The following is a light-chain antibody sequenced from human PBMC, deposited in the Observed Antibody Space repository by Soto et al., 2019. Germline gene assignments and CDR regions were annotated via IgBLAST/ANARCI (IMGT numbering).Light chain of an antibody. J-gene: IGKJ1*01. Sequence: IVLTQSPAALSLSPGERAPLSCRASQSVSSYLAWYQQKPGQAPRLLIYDASNGATGIPARFSGSGSGTDFTLTISSLEPEDFAVYYCQQRSNWRWTFGQGTKVDIK. V-gene: IGKV3-11*01. CDR1: QSVSSY. CDR3: QQRSNWRWT. CDR2: DAS.